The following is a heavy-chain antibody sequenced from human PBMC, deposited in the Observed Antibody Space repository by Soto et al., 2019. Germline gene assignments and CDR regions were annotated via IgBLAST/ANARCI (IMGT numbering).Heavy chain of an antibody. J-gene: IGHJ6*02. CDR3: ARGGGYDFRSSQAPPIDV. CDR1: GGSISDFY. V-gene: IGHV4-59*01. Sequence: SETLSLTCNVSGGSISDFYWSWIRQSPGKRLEWIGYLYYTGSTNYNPALKSRDTISLETSKNQFSLKMRSVTAADTAVYYCARGGGYDFRSSQAPPIDVWGQGTTVT. CDR2: LYYTGST. D-gene: IGHD3-3*01.